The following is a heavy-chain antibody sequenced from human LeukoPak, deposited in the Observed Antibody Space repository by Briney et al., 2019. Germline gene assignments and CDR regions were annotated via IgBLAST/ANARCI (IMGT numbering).Heavy chain of an antibody. V-gene: IGHV1-69*05. J-gene: IGHJ4*02. CDR3: ARDWLLVGATTFGY. Sequence: SVKVSCKASGGTFSSYAISWVRQAPGQGLEWMGGIIPIFGTANYAQKFQGRVTITRDTSASTAYMELSSLRSEDTAVYYCARDWLLVGATTFGYWGQGTLVTVSS. CDR1: GGTFSSYA. D-gene: IGHD1-26*01. CDR2: IIPIFGTA.